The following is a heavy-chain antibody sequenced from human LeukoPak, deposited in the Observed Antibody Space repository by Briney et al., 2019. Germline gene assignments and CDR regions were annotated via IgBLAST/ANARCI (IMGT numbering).Heavy chain of an antibody. D-gene: IGHD3-22*01. CDR3: ARATPWLLPGY. J-gene: IGHJ4*02. Sequence: PSETLSLTCTVSGGSISSGNYYWSWVRQPPGKGLEWIGHIYDTGNTNYNPSLESRVTISVDTSRNQFSLRLTSVTAADTAVYFCARATPWLLPGYWGQGTLVTVSS. V-gene: IGHV4-61*01. CDR2: IYDTGNT. CDR1: GGSISSGNYY.